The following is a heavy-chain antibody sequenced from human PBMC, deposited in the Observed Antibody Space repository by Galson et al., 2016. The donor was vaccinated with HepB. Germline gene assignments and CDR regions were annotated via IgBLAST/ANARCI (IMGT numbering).Heavy chain of an antibody. Sequence: TLSLTCTVSGASISNGGYYWSWIRQPAGKGLEWIGRVFNTGSADYNPSLQSLVTISVNLSKNQFSLKLNSVHASDTAVYYCARDPLGYCTTNDCHSWGQGTLVTVSS. CDR2: VFNTGSA. CDR3: ARDPLGYCTTNDCHS. J-gene: IGHJ4*02. V-gene: IGHV4-61*02. CDR1: GASISNGGYY. D-gene: IGHD2-8*01.